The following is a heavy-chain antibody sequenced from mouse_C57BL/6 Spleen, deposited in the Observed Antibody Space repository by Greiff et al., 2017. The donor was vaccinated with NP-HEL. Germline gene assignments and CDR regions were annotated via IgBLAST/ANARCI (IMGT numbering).Heavy chain of an antibody. CDR3: AIANFAY. CDR2: ISGGGGNT. J-gene: IGHJ3*01. CDR1: GFTFSSYT. V-gene: IGHV5-9*01. D-gene: IGHD1-1*01. Sequence: EVQGVESGGGLVKPGGSLKLSCAASGFTFSSYTMSWVRQTPEKRLEWVATISGGGGNTYYPDSVKGRFTISRDNAKNTLYLQMSSLRSEDTALYYCAIANFAYWGQGTLVTVSA.